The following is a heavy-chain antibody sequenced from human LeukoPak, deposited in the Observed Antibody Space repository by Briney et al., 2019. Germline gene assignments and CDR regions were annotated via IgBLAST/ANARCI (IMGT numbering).Heavy chain of an antibody. D-gene: IGHD3-22*01. V-gene: IGHV4-59*12. CDR1: GGSIGTDH. Sequence: TPSETLSLTCTISGGSIGTDHWTWIRQPPGKGLDWIGYAYYNGNTNYNPSLNSRVTTSVDTSNNQFSLKLSSVTAADTAVYYCARVGETYYYDSSGYYYRYWGQGTLVTVSS. CDR3: ARVGETYYYDSSGYYYRY. CDR2: AYYNGNT. J-gene: IGHJ4*02.